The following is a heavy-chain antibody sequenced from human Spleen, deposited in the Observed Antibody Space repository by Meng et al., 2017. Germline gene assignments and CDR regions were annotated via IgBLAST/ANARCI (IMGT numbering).Heavy chain of an antibody. D-gene: IGHD5-18*01. J-gene: IGHJ4*02. V-gene: IGHV3-23*01. CDR1: GFTFSSYA. CDR3: ARGGYSYQRDYYFDY. CDR2: ISGRGGTT. Sequence: GGSLRLSCAASGFTFSSYAMTWVRQAPGKGLEWVSAISGRGGTTYYAASVKGRFTISRDNSKNTLYLQMSSLRAEDTAMYYCARGGYSYQRDYYFDYWGQGTLVTVSS.